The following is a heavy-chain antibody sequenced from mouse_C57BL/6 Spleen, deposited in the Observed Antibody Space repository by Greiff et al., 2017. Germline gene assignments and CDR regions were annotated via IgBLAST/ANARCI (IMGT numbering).Heavy chain of an antibody. Sequence: LVESGAELVRPGASVKLSCTASGFNIKDDYMHWVKQRPEQGLEWIGWIDPENGDTEYASKFQGKATITADTSSNTAYLQLSSRTSEDTAVYYCTTGFDYWGQGATLTVSS. J-gene: IGHJ2*01. V-gene: IGHV14-4*01. CDR3: TTGFDY. CDR1: GFNIKDDY. CDR2: IDPENGDT.